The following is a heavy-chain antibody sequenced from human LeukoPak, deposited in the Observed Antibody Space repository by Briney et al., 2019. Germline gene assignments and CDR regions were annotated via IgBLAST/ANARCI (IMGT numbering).Heavy chain of an antibody. CDR2: IYYSGST. Sequence: SETLSLTCTVSGGSISSYYWSWIRQPPGKGLEWMGNIYYSGSTNYNPSLKSRVTISVDTSKNQFSLKLSSVTAADTAVYYCARGDYDYVWGSYPAYFAYWGQGTLVTVSS. CDR3: ARGDYDYVWGSYPAYFAY. CDR1: GGSISSYY. V-gene: IGHV4-59*01. D-gene: IGHD3-16*01. J-gene: IGHJ4*02.